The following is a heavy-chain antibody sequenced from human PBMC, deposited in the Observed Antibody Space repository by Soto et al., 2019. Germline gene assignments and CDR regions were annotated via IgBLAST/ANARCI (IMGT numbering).Heavy chain of an antibody. CDR1: GGSISSYY. CDR2: IYTSGST. D-gene: IGHD6-13*01. Sequence: SETLSLSCTGSGGSISSYYWSWIRQPAGKGLEWIGRIYTSGSTNYNPSLKSRVTMSVDTSKNQFSLKLSSVTAADTAVYYCARGGYETYYYYHGMDAWGQGTKVTVS. J-gene: IGHJ6*02. CDR3: ARGGYETYYYYHGMDA. V-gene: IGHV4-4*07.